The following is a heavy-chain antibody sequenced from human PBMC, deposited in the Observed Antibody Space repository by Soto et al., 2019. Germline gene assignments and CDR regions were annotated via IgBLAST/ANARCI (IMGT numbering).Heavy chain of an antibody. CDR3: ALITGTTTPPAYYFDY. Sequence: ASVKVSCKASGGTFSSYAISWVRQAPGQGLEWMGGIIPIFGTANYAQKFQGRVTITADKSTSTAYMELSSLRSEDTAVYYCALITGTTTPPAYYFDYWGQGTLVTVSS. CDR1: GGTFSSYA. V-gene: IGHV1-69*06. CDR2: IIPIFGTA. J-gene: IGHJ4*02. D-gene: IGHD1-20*01.